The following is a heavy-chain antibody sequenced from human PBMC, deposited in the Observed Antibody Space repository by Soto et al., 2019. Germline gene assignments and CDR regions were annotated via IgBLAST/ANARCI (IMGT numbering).Heavy chain of an antibody. Sequence: QVQLVESGGGVVQPGRSLRLSCAASGFTFSSYAMHWVRQAPGKGLEWVAVISYDGSNKYYADSVKGRFTISRDNSKNTLYLQMNSLIAEDTAVYYCARAWQQLVSYYYYGMDVW. J-gene: IGHJ6*01. CDR1: GFTFSSYA. V-gene: IGHV3-30-3*01. CDR3: ARAWQQLVSYYYYGMDV. D-gene: IGHD6-13*01. CDR2: ISYDGSNK.